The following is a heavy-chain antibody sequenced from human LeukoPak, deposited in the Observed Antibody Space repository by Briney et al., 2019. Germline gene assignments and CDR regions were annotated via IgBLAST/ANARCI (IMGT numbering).Heavy chain of an antibody. CDR3: ARDRYSSGSYYYYYYMDV. CDR2: IIPIFGTA. J-gene: IGHJ6*03. CDR1: GGTFSSYA. V-gene: IGHV1-69*06. Sequence: GASVKVSCKASGGTFSSYAISWVRQAPGQGLEWMGGIIPIFGTANYAQKFQGRVTITADKSTSTAYMELSSLRSEDTAVYYCARDRYSSGSYYYYYYMDVWGKGTTVTVSS. D-gene: IGHD6-19*01.